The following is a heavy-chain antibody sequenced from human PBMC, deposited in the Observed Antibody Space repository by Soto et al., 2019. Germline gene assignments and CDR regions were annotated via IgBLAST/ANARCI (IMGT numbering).Heavy chain of an antibody. Sequence: QVQLVQSGAEVKKPGSSVKVSCKASGGTFSSYAISWVRQAPGQGLEWLGGIIPSFGTANYAQKFQGRVTITADESTSTAYMELSSLRTEDTAVYYCAREVVVAATGWFDPWGQGTLVTVSS. CDR1: GGTFSSYA. CDR3: AREVVVAATGWFDP. D-gene: IGHD2-15*01. CDR2: IIPSFGTA. V-gene: IGHV1-69*12. J-gene: IGHJ5*02.